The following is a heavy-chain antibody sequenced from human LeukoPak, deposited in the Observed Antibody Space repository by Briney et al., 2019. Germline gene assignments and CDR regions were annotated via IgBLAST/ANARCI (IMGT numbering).Heavy chain of an antibody. J-gene: IGHJ3*02. Sequence: ASVKVSCKASGYTFTSYYMHWVRQAPGQGLEWMGIINPSGGSTSHAQKFQGRVTMTRDTSTSTVYMELSSLRSEDTAVYYCARELPQHYYDSSGYYQGNPPDAFDIWGQGTMVTVSS. V-gene: IGHV1-46*01. D-gene: IGHD3-22*01. CDR2: INPSGGST. CDR1: GYTFTSYY. CDR3: ARELPQHYYDSSGYYQGNPPDAFDI.